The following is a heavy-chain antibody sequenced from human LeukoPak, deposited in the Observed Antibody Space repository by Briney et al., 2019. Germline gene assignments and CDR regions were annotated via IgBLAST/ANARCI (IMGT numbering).Heavy chain of an antibody. CDR1: GYTFTGYY. Sequence: ASVKVSCKASGYTFTGYYMPWVRQAPGQGLEWMGWINPNSGGTNYAQKFQGRVTMTRDTSISTAYMELSRLRSDDTAVYYCARDGQLDDILTGYYGNWFDPWGQGTLVTVSS. D-gene: IGHD3-9*01. CDR3: ARDGQLDDILTGYYGNWFDP. CDR2: INPNSGGT. V-gene: IGHV1-2*02. J-gene: IGHJ5*02.